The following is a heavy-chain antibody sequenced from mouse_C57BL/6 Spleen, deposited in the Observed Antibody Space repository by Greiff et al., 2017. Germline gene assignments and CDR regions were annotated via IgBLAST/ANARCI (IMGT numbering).Heavy chain of an antibody. D-gene: IGHD1-1*01. Sequence: VKLVESGAELVKPGASVKISCKASGYAFSSYWMNWVKQRPGKGLEGIGQIYPGDGDTNYNGKFKGKATLTADKSSSTAYMQLSSLTSEDSAVYFCAREGHYYGSSYNAMDYWGQGTSVTVSS. V-gene: IGHV1-80*01. CDR2: IYPGDGDT. CDR3: AREGHYYGSSYNAMDY. CDR1: GYAFSSYW. J-gene: IGHJ4*01.